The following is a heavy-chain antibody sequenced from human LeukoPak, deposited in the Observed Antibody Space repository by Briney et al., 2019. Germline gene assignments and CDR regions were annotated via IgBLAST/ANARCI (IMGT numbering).Heavy chain of an antibody. CDR1: GYSISSGYY. V-gene: IGHV4-38-2*01. Sequence: SETLSLTCAVSGYSISSGYYWGWIRQPPGKGLEWIGSIYRSGSTYYNPSLKSRVTISVDTSKNQFSLKLSSVTAADTAVYYCARHYVARYYYDSSGYYQNWFDPWGQGTLVTVSS. D-gene: IGHD3-22*01. J-gene: IGHJ5*02. CDR3: ARHYVARYYYDSSGYYQNWFDP. CDR2: IYRSGST.